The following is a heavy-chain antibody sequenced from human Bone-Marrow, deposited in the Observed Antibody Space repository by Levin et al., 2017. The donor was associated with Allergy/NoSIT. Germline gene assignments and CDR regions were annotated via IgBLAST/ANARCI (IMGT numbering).Heavy chain of an antibody. CDR1: GGSISGYY. CDR3: ARSVAGEFDY. J-gene: IGHJ4*02. V-gene: IGHV4-59*01. Sequence: SQTLSLTCTVSGGSISGYYWSWVRQPPGEGLEWVGHIFYSGSTNYNPSLKSRVTISINTSKNPFSLNLTSVTAADTALYYCARSVAGEFDYWGQGTLVTVSS. CDR2: IFYSGST. D-gene: IGHD3-10*01.